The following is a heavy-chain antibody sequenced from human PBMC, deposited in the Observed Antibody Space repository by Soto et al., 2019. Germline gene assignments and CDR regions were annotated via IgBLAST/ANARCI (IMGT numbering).Heavy chain of an antibody. CDR3: SRGILV. CDR1: GGSINSGGYC. J-gene: IGHJ4*02. V-gene: IGHV4-31*03. D-gene: IGHD5-18*01. Sequence: QVQLQESGPGLVKPSQTLSLTCTVSGGSINSGGYCWSWIRQHPGKGLDWIGCISYGGSTSYNPSRKSRVTTSVDTSKNQFFLKLTSVTAADTAMYCCSRGILVWGQGALITVSS. CDR2: ISYGGST.